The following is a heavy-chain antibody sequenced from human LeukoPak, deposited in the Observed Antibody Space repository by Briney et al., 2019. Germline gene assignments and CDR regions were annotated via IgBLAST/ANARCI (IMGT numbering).Heavy chain of an antibody. CDR3: ARVEGGYCSGGGCYARRFDP. J-gene: IGHJ5*02. Sequence: PSEPLYLTCTVSGASITTYYWSWIRQPPGKRLEWIAYMYYSGSPNYNPSLKSRVTMSVDTSESQFSLKLSSVTVADTAVYYCARVEGGYCSGGGCYARRFDPWGQGTLVTVSS. CDR2: MYYSGSP. D-gene: IGHD2-15*01. V-gene: IGHV4-59*01. CDR1: GASITTYY.